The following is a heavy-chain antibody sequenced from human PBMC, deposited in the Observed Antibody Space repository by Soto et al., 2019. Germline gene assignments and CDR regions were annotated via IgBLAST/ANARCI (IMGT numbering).Heavy chain of an antibody. V-gene: IGHV4-61*01. CDR2: IYYSGST. CDR1: GGSVSSGSYY. Sequence: SETLSLTCTVSGGSVSSGSYYWSWIRQPPGKGLEWIGYIYYSGSTNYNPSLKSRVTISVDTSKNQFSLKLSSVTAADTAVYYCARGGTRYAGWNQPWGQGTLVTVSS. CDR3: ARGGTRYAGWNQP. D-gene: IGHD1-1*01. J-gene: IGHJ5*02.